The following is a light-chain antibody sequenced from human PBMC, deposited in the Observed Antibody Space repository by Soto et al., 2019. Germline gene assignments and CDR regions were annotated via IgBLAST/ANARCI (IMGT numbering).Light chain of an antibody. CDR2: AAS. V-gene: IGKV1-39*01. CDR3: QQSYTISWT. Sequence: DIQMTQSPSSLSASGGDRVTITCRASQSISSYLNWYQQKPGKAPKLLIYAASSLQSGVPSRFSGSGSGTDFTLTISSLQPEDFAIYYCQQSYTISWTFGQWPTVDIK. CDR1: QSISSY. J-gene: IGKJ1*01.